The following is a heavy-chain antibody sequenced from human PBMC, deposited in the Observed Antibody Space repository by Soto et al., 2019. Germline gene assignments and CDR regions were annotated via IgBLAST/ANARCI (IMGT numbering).Heavy chain of an antibody. V-gene: IGHV3-30*18. J-gene: IGHJ6*02. CDR1: GFTFSSYG. D-gene: IGHD1-26*01. Sequence: GGSLRLSCAASGFTFSSYGMHWVRQAPGKGLEWVAVISYDGSNKYYADSVKGRFTISRDNSKNTLYLQMNSLRAEDTAVYYCAKDRGGSYGIRGRRDYYGMDVWGQGTTVTVSS. CDR2: ISYDGSNK. CDR3: AKDRGGSYGIRGRRDYYGMDV.